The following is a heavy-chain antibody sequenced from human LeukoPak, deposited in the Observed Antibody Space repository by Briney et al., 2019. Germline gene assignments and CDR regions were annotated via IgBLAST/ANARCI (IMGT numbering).Heavy chain of an antibody. D-gene: IGHD2-8*01. Sequence: SETLSLTCTVSGGSISSSSYYWGWIRQPPGKGLEWIGEINHSGSTNYNPSFKSRVTISVDTSKNQFSLKLSSVTAADTAVYYCARLPVNCTNGVCYTEEGFDYWGQGTLVTVSS. CDR1: GGSISSSSYY. CDR2: INHSGST. V-gene: IGHV4-39*07. CDR3: ARLPVNCTNGVCYTEEGFDY. J-gene: IGHJ4*02.